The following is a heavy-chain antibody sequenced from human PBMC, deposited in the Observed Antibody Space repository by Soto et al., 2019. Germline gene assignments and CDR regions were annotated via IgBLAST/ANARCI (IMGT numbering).Heavy chain of an antibody. Sequence: ASVKVSCKASGYTFTSYYIHWVRQAPGQGLEWMGVINPSGGSTSSAQKFQGRVTMTKDTSTSTAYMELSSLRSEDTAVYYCARGFSTYGSRWYDNHLDYWGQGTLVTVSS. CDR2: INPSGGST. CDR3: ARGFSTYGSRWYDNHLDY. CDR1: GYTFTSYY. J-gene: IGHJ4*02. V-gene: IGHV1-46*01. D-gene: IGHD6-13*01.